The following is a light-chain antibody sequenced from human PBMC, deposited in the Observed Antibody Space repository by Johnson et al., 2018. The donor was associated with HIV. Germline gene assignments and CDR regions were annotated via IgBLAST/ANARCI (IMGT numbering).Light chain of an antibody. CDR3: GPWDSSLSAYV. J-gene: IGLJ1*01. V-gene: IGLV1-51*01. CDR1: SSNIGNNY. CDR2: DNN. Sequence: QSVLTQPPSVSAAPGQKVTISCSGSSSNIGNNYVSWYQQLPGTAPKLLIYDNNKRPSGIPDRISGSKSGTSATLGITGLQTGDEAAYYCGPWDSSLSAYVFGTGTKVTVL.